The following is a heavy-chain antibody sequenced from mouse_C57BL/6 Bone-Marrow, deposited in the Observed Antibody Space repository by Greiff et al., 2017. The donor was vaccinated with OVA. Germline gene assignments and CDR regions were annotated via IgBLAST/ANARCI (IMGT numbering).Heavy chain of an antibody. CDR1: GFTFTSYW. CDR2: IDPSDSYT. CDR3: ARYDYFYYYAMDY. Sequence: QVQLQQPGAELVMPGASVKLSCKASGFTFTSYWMHWVQQRPGQGLEWIGEIDPSDSYTNYNQKFKGKSTLTVDKYSSTAYMQLSSPTSEDSAVYNCARYDYFYYYAMDYWGQGTSVTVSS. J-gene: IGHJ4*01. V-gene: IGHV1-69*01. D-gene: IGHD2-4*01.